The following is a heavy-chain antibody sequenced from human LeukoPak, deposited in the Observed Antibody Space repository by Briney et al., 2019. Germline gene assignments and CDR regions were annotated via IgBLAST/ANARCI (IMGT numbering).Heavy chain of an antibody. V-gene: IGHV1-8*01. J-gene: IGHJ6*03. Sequence: GASVKVSCKASGYTFTSYDINWVRQAPAQGLEWMGWMNPNSGNTGYAQKFQGRVTMTRNTSISTAYMELSSLRSEDTAVYYCAVSTFIEYSSSWYYYYYMDVWGKGTTVTVSS. CDR2: MNPNSGNT. CDR1: GYTFTSYD. D-gene: IGHD6-6*01. CDR3: AVSTFIEYSSSWYYYYYMDV.